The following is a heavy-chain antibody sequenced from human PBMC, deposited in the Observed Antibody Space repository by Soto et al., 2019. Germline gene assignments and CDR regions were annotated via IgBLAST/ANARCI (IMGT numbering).Heavy chain of an antibody. Sequence: QEQLVQSGAEVKKPGAPVKVSCKASGYTFSNYNINWVRQASEQGLEWMGWMDPDSGNTGYAGKFQGRVTMTRNSSISTAYMELGGLRSEDTAVYYCAREAASDPSFYYHYMDVWGKGTTVTVSS. CDR3: AREAASDPSFYYHYMDV. V-gene: IGHV1-8*01. D-gene: IGHD3-10*01. J-gene: IGHJ6*03. CDR2: MDPDSGNT. CDR1: GYTFSNYN.